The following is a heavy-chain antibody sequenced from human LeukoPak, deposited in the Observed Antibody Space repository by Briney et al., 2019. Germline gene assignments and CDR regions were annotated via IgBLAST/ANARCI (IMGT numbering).Heavy chain of an antibody. CDR1: GGSISSYY. J-gene: IGHJ6*03. CDR3: ARRRDDFWSGYYYYYMDV. CDR2: IYTSGST. V-gene: IGHV4-4*09. Sequence: PSETLSLTCTVSGGSISSYYWSWIRQPPGKGLERIGYIYTSGSTNYNPSLKSRVTISVDTSKNQFSLKLSSVTAADTAVYYCARRRDDFWSGYYYYYMDVWGKGTTVTVSS. D-gene: IGHD3-3*01.